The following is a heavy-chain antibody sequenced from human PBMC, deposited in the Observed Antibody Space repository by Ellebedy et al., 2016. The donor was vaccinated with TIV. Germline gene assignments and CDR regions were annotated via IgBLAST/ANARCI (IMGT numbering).Heavy chain of an antibody. V-gene: IGHV1-46*01. D-gene: IGHD3-10*01. CDR3: ARGVWFGELLI. CDR2: INPSGGST. J-gene: IGHJ4*02. CDR1: GGTFSSYA. Sequence: ASVKVSXXASGGTFSSYAINWVRQAPGQGLEWMGIINPSGGSTSYAQKFQGRVTMTRDTSTSTVYMELSSLRSEDTAVYYCARGVWFGELLIWGQGTLVTVSS.